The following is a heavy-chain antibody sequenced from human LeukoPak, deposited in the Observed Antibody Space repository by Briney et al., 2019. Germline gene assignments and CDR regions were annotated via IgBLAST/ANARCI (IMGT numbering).Heavy chain of an antibody. CDR2: VSSANNYI. CDR1: GFTFSSYS. D-gene: IGHD1-26*01. CDR3: ARDIGGSFYGRPFDY. V-gene: IGHV3-21*01. Sequence: GGSLRLSCAASGFTFSSYSMNWVRQAPEKGLEWVSSVSSANNYIYYTDSVKGRFTISRDNAKNSLYLQMNSLRAEDTAIYYCARDIGGSFYGRPFDYWGQGTLVTVSS. J-gene: IGHJ4*02.